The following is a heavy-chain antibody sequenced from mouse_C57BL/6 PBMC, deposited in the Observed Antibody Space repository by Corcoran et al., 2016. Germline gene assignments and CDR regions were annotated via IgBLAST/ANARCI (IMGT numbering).Heavy chain of an antibody. CDR1: GYTFTDYY. CDR2: INPNNGGT. D-gene: IGHD1-1*01. J-gene: IGHJ2*01. CDR3: ARLDYYGSSPNWDVDY. Sequence: EVQLQQSGPELVKPGASVKISCKASGYTFTDYYMNWVKQSHGKSLEWIGDINPNNGGTSYNQKFKGKATLTVDKSSSTAYMELRSLTSEDSAVYFWARLDYYGSSPNWDVDYWGQGTTLTVSS. V-gene: IGHV1-26*01.